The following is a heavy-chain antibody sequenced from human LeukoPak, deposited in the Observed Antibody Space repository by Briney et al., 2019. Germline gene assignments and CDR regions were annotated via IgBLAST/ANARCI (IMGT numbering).Heavy chain of an antibody. J-gene: IGHJ6*03. CDR2: IRSKAYGGTT. CDR3: SCCSSTSCQKTYYYYYMDV. CDR1: GFTFGDYA. V-gene: IGHV3-49*04. D-gene: IGHD2-2*01. Sequence: GGSLRLSCTASGFTFGDYAMSWVRQAPGKWLEWVGFIRSKAYGGTTEYAASVKGRFTISRDDSKSIAYLQMNSLKTEDTAVYYCSCCSSTSCQKTYYYYYMDVWGKGTTVTISS.